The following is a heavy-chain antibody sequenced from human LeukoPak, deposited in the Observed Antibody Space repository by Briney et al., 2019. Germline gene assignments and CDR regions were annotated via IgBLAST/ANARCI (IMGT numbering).Heavy chain of an antibody. CDR1: GFTFSSYA. V-gene: IGHV3-30*04. J-gene: IGHJ4*02. CDR2: ISYDGSNK. CDR3: ARDLASMPGY. Sequence: PGGSLRLSCAASGFTFSSYAMHWVRQAPGKGLERVAVISYDGSNKYYADSVKGRFTIPRDNSKNTLYLQMNSLRAEDTAVYYCARDLASMPGYWGQGTLVTVSS. D-gene: IGHD2/OR15-2a*01.